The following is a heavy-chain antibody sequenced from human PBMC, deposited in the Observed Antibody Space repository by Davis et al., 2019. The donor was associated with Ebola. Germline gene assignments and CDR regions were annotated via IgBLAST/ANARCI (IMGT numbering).Heavy chain of an antibody. Sequence: ASAKVSCKASAYTFTSYGISWVRQAPGQGLEWMGWISAYNGNTNYAQKFQGRVTMTRDTSISTAYMELSSLRSEDTAVYYCARGEEANWFDPWGQGTLVTVSS. CDR3: ARGEEANWFDP. CDR2: ISAYNGNT. CDR1: AYTFTSYG. V-gene: IGHV1-18*01. D-gene: IGHD1-26*01. J-gene: IGHJ5*02.